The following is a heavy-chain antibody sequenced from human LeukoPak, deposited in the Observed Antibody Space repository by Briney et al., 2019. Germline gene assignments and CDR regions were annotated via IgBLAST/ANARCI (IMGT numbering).Heavy chain of an antibody. CDR2: IKQDGSEK. J-gene: IGHJ5*02. CDR1: GLTFSNYW. CDR3: ARGEYGSSFWFDP. V-gene: IGHV3-7*01. D-gene: IGHD6-6*01. Sequence: GGSLRLSCAASGLTFSNYWMDWVRQAPGKGLEWVANIKQDGSEKNYVDSVKGRFTMSRDNAKNSLYLQMNGLRVEDTAVYYCARGEYGSSFWFDPWGQGTLVTVSS.